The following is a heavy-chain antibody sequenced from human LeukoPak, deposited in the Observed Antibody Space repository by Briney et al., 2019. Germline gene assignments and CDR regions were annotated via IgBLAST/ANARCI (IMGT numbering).Heavy chain of an antibody. Sequence: PSETLSLTCTVSGGSISSGGYYWSWIRQHPGKGLEWIGYIYYSGSTYYNPSLKSRVTISVDTSKNQFSLKLSSVTAADTAVYYCARGGDSSGYYPQHNYNWFDPWGQGTLVTVSS. J-gene: IGHJ5*02. CDR1: GGSISSGGYY. D-gene: IGHD3-22*01. CDR3: ARGGDSSGYYPQHNYNWFDP. V-gene: IGHV4-31*03. CDR2: IYYSGST.